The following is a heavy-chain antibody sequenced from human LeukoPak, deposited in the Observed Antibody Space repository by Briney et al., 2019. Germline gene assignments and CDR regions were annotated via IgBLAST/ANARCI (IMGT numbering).Heavy chain of an antibody. CDR1: GFTFSSYA. CDR3: ARAPPVSDYYDSSGYYP. J-gene: IGHJ5*02. Sequence: PGGSLRLSCAASGFTFSSYAMSWVRQAPGKGLEWVSAISSSGSTIYYADSVKGRFTISRDNAKNSLYLQMNSLRAEDTAVYYCARAPPVSDYYDSSGYYPWGQGTLVTVSS. V-gene: IGHV3-48*03. D-gene: IGHD3-22*01. CDR2: ISSSGSTI.